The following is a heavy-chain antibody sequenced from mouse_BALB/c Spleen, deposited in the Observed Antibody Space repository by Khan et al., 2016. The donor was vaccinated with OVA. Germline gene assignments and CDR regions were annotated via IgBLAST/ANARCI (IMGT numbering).Heavy chain of an antibody. CDR2: IITSNDYT. J-gene: IGHJ3*01. CDR3: AREGAYYMSDGWFAY. CDR1: GYNFTTYT. V-gene: IGHV1-4*01. Sequence: VQLQQSGAELARPGASVKMSCKASGYNFTTYTIHWVKQRPGQGLEWIGYIITSNDYTNYNQKFKDRATLTADKSSRTAYMQLINLTSEYTAVYYSAREGAYYMSDGWFAYWGQGTLVTFSA. D-gene: IGHD2-14*01.